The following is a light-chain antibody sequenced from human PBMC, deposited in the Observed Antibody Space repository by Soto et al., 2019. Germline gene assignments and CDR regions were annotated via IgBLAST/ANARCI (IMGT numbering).Light chain of an antibody. CDR1: SSDVGGYNY. Sequence: QSALTQPASVSGSPGQSITISCTGTSSDVGGYNYVSWYQQHPAKAPKLMIYDVSNRPSGVSNRFSGSKSGNTASLTISGFQAEDEADYYCSSYTSSSTWFGGGTKLTVL. J-gene: IGLJ3*02. CDR2: DVS. CDR3: SSYTSSSTW. V-gene: IGLV2-14*01.